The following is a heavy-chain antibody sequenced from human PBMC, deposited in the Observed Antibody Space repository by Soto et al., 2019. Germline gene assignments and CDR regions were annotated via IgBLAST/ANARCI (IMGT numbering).Heavy chain of an antibody. CDR1: GFTFTTYS. Sequence: EVQLVESGGGLVQPGGSLRLSCAASGFTFTTYSMNWVRQAPGKGLEWISYISRRGNDKYYAASVKGRFTISRDNGKNSLSLQMNSLIDGDKAMYYCVRDYAYAFDFWGQGAMVTVSS. J-gene: IGHJ3*01. CDR2: ISRRGNDK. CDR3: VRDYAYAFDF. V-gene: IGHV3-48*02. D-gene: IGHD4-17*01.